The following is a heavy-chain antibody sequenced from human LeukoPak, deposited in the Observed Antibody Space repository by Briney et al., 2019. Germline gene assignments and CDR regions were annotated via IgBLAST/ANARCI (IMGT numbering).Heavy chain of an antibody. Sequence: GGSLRLSCAASGFTFRTSWMHWVRQDPGKGLVWISRISSDGSDIKYADSVKGRFTISRDNAKNSLYLQMNSLRAEDTAVYYCARERYYDSSGGPPYMDVWGKGTTVTVSS. CDR1: GFTFRTSW. J-gene: IGHJ6*03. V-gene: IGHV3-74*01. D-gene: IGHD3-22*01. CDR2: ISSDGSDI. CDR3: ARERYYDSSGGPPYMDV.